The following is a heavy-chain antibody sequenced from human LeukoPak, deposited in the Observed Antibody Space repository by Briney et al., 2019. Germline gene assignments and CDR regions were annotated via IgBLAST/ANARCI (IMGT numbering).Heavy chain of an antibody. J-gene: IGHJ6*02. CDR1: GFTFSSYS. CDR2: ISSSSSYI. Sequence: GGSLRLSCAASGFTFSSYSMNWVRQAPGKGLEWVSSISSSSSYIYYADSVKGRFTISRDNAKNSLYLQMNSLRAEDTAVYYCARDLGHGYSSGYLLDYYYYYGMDVWGQGTTVTVSS. D-gene: IGHD3-22*01. V-gene: IGHV3-21*01. CDR3: ARDLGHGYSSGYLLDYYYYYGMDV.